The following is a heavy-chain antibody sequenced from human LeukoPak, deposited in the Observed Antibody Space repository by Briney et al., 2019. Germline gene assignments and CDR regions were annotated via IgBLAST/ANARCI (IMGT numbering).Heavy chain of an antibody. D-gene: IGHD3-3*01. CDR3: ARLRFDFWSGYAHPYFDY. CDR2: IYYSGTT. J-gene: IGHJ4*02. Sequence: SETLSLTCTVSGGSIGSSSYSWGWIRQPPGKGLEWIGSIYYSGTTYYNPSLKSRVTISVDTSKIQFSLKLSSVAATDTAVYFCARLRFDFWSGYAHPYFDYWGQGTLVTVSS. CDR1: GGSIGSSSYS. V-gene: IGHV4-39*01.